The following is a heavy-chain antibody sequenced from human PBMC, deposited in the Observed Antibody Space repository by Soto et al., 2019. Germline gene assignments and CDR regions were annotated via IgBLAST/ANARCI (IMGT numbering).Heavy chain of an antibody. Sequence: PETLSLTCTVSGGSISSYYWSWIRQPPGKGLEWIGYIYYNGSTNYNPSLKSRVTISVDTSKNQFSLKLSSVTAADTAVYYCARTYYDFWSGYWRWFDPWGQGTLVTVS. D-gene: IGHD3-3*01. J-gene: IGHJ5*02. CDR3: ARTYYDFWSGYWRWFDP. V-gene: IGHV4-59*01. CDR2: IYYNGST. CDR1: GGSISSYY.